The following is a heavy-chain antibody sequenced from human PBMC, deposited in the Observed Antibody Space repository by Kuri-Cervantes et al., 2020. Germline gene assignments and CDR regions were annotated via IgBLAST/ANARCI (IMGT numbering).Heavy chain of an antibody. CDR2: ISSSSSTI. V-gene: IGHV3-48*02. J-gene: IGHJ4*02. D-gene: IGHD6-19*01. CDR1: GFTFSSYS. CDR3: ARQEKQWLVLVDY. Sequence: GESLKISCAASGFTFSSYSMNWVRQAPGKGLERVSYISSSSSTIYYADPVKGRFTISRDNAKNSLHLQMNSLRDEDTAVYYCARQEKQWLVLVDYWGQGTLVTVSS.